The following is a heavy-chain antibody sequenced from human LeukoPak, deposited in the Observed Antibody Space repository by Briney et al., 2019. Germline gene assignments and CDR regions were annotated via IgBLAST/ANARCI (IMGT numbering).Heavy chain of an antibody. Sequence: GGSLRLSCEGSGFTFSNYWMGWVRQAPGKGLQWVANIKTDGSEKYYVDSVKGRFTISRDNAKNSLYLQMNSLRAEDTAVYYCARALSKGYCSSTSCYLNAFDIWGQGTMVTVSS. CDR2: IKTDGSEK. CDR3: ARALSKGYCSSTSCYLNAFDI. D-gene: IGHD2-2*01. J-gene: IGHJ3*02. V-gene: IGHV3-7*03. CDR1: GFTFSNYW.